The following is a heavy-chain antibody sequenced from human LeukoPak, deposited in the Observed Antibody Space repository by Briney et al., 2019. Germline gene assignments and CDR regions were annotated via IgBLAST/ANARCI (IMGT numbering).Heavy chain of an antibody. V-gene: IGHV4-39*01. CDR1: GDSISSSSSY. CDR2: IYYSGNT. Sequence: SETLSLTCTVSGDSISSSSSYWGWIRQPPGKGLEWIGSIYYSGNTYYNTSLKSRVTISVDTSKNQFSLKLNSVTAADTAVHFCARHLSGSGWSGYYYYYMDVWGKGTTVTISS. D-gene: IGHD6-19*01. J-gene: IGHJ6*03. CDR3: ARHLSGSGWSGYYYYYMDV.